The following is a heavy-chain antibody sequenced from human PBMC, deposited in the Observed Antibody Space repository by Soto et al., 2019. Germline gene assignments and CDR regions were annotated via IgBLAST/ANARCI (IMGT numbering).Heavy chain of an antibody. V-gene: IGHV4-39*07. CDR2: IYYSGST. CDR3: ARDRNGDYVDYYYYGMDV. CDR1: GGSIGIRSCY. Sequence: ETQSLTTTVSGGSIGIRSCYLGWIRKPPGKGLEWIGSIYYSGSTYYNPSLKSRVTISVDTSKNQFSLKLSSVTAADTAVYYCARDRNGDYVDYYYYGMDVWGQGTTVTVSS. D-gene: IGHD4-17*01. J-gene: IGHJ6*02.